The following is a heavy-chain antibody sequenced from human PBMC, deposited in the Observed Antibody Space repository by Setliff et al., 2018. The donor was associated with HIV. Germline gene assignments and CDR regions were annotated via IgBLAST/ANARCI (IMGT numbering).Heavy chain of an antibody. J-gene: IGHJ2*01. Sequence: PSETLSLTCAVSGGSIMTGDWWSWVRQSPGKRLEWIGEISHSGSTNYNPSLRSRVTMSVDKSNNQFSLKLSSVTAADTAVYYRARGARSYFDLWGRGTLVTVSS. CDR3: ARGARSYFDL. CDR2: ISHSGST. CDR1: GGSIMTGDW. V-gene: IGHV4-4*02.